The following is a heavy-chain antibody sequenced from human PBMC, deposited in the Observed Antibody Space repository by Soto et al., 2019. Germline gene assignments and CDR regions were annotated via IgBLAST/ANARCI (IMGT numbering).Heavy chain of an antibody. Sequence: VASVKVSCKASGFTFTSSAVQWVRQARGQRLEWIGWIVVGSGNTNYAQKFQERVTITRDMSTSTAYMELNRLNSDDTAVYYCVRGGPVAGPTSSEAYHPFDFWGQGTLVTVSS. V-gene: IGHV1-58*01. CDR3: VRGGPVAGPTSSEAYHPFDF. J-gene: IGHJ4*02. D-gene: IGHD6-19*01. CDR2: IVVGSGNT. CDR1: GFTFTSSA.